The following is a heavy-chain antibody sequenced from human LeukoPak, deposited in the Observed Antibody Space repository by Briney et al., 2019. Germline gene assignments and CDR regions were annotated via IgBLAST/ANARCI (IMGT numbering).Heavy chain of an antibody. CDR1: DGSFSSGGSS. V-gene: IGHV4-30-2*01. CDR2: IYHSGST. D-gene: IGHD6-19*01. CDR3: ARQLRGEAVAGHLQPFDY. Sequence: SETLSLTCAVSDGSFSSGGSSWSWIRQPVGKGLEWIGYIYHSGSTYYNPSLKSRVTLSVDRSKDQISLKLSSVTAADTAVYFCARQLRGEAVAGHLQPFDYWGQGTLVTVSS. J-gene: IGHJ4*02.